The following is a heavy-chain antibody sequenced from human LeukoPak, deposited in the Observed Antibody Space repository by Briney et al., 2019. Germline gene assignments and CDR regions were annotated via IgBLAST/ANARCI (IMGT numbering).Heavy chain of an antibody. CDR3: AKIYRTFDY. V-gene: IGHV3-23*01. Sequence: GGSLRLSCAASGFTFSSYAMSWVRQAPGKGLEWVSTISAGGSGTYYADSVKGRVTISRDNSKNTVYLQMDSLRAEDTALYYCAKIYRTFDYWGQGALVIVSS. D-gene: IGHD1-14*01. CDR1: GFTFSSYA. CDR2: ISAGGSGT. J-gene: IGHJ4*02.